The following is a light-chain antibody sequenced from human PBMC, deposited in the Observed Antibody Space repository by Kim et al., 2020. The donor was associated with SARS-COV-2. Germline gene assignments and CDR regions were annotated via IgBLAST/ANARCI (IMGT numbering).Light chain of an antibody. Sequence: QSITISCTGTSSDVGAYNRVSWYQQHPGKAPKLMIFDVSNRPSGVSNRFSGSKSDNTASLTISGLPAEDEADYFCSSLTSGATSVVFGGGTQLTVL. CDR1: SSDVGAYNR. CDR3: SSLTSGATSVV. CDR2: DVS. V-gene: IGLV2-14*03. J-gene: IGLJ2*01.